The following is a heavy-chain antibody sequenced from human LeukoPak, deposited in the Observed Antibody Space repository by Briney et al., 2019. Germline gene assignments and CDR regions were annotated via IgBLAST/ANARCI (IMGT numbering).Heavy chain of an antibody. J-gene: IGHJ3*02. Sequence: PSETLSLTCTVSGGSTYNHYWSWIRQPPGKGREWSAYIYYSGSTNYNPSLKSRVSISIDTSKNQFSMRLSSVTTADTAMYYCARENWNNEGSAFDIWGQGTMVTVSS. CDR3: ARENWNNEGSAFDI. CDR2: IYYSGST. CDR1: GGSTYNHY. D-gene: IGHD1/OR15-1a*01. V-gene: IGHV4-59*11.